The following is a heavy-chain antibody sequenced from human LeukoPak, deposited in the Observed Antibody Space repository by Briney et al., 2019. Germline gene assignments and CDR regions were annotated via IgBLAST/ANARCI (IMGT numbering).Heavy chain of an antibody. V-gene: IGHV4-59*01. D-gene: IGHD3-22*01. CDR1: GGSISSYY. Sequence: SETLSLTCTVSGGSISSYYWNWIRQPPGKGLEWIGYIYYSGSTNYNPSLKSRVTISVDTSKNQFSLNLTSVTAADTAVYYCARGKNYYDSSGYDYWGQGTLVTVSS. CDR2: IYYSGST. J-gene: IGHJ4*02. CDR3: ARGKNYYDSSGYDY.